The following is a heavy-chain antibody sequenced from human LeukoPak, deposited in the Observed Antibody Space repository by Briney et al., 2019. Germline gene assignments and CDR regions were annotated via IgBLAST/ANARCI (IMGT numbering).Heavy chain of an antibody. CDR1: GGTFSSYA. Sequence: SVKVSCKASGGTFSSYAISWVRQAPGQGLEWMGRIIPILGIANYAQKFQGRVTITADKSTSTAYMELSSLRSEDTAVYYCATDYYDSSGYYYYFDYWGQGTLVTVSS. CDR3: ATDYYDSSGYYYYFDY. J-gene: IGHJ4*02. D-gene: IGHD3-22*01. CDR2: IIPILGIA. V-gene: IGHV1-69*04.